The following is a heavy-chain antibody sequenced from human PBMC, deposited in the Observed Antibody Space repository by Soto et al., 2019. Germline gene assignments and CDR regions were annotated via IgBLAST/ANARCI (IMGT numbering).Heavy chain of an antibody. V-gene: IGHV6-1*01. CDR1: GDSVSSNSAA. CDR3: ARVSIAARPDYYYGMDV. CDR2: TYYRSKWYN. Sequence: PSQTFSLTCAISGDSVSSNSAAWNWIRQSPSRGLEWLGRTYYRSKWYNDYAVSVKSRITISPDTSKNQFSLQLNSVTPEDTAVYYCARVSIAARPDYYYGMDVWGQGTTVTVSS. D-gene: IGHD6-6*01. J-gene: IGHJ6*02.